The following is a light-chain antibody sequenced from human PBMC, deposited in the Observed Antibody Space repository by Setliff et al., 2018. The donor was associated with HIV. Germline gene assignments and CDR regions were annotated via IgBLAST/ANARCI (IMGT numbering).Light chain of an antibody. CDR2: EVR. CDR3: SSYAITNTLP. V-gene: IGLV2-14*01. CDR1: SSDVGGHSH. J-gene: IGLJ1*01. Sequence: QSALAQPASVSGSPGQSITISCTGTSSDVGGHSHVSWYQQHPGKAPKLIIYEVRNRPSGVSNRFSGSKSGNTASLTISGLRAEDEADYYCSSYAITNTLPFGTGTRSPS.